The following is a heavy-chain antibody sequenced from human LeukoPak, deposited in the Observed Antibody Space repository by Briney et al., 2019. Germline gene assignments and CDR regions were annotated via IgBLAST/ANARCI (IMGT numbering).Heavy chain of an antibody. V-gene: IGHV3-23*01. CDR3: AKDRLLGVVVAIRGPESLDY. Sequence: GGSLRLSCAASGFTFSSSAMSWVRQAPGKGLEWVSNISGSGSGGSTYYADSVKGRFTISRDNSKNTLYLQMNSLRAEDTAVYYCAKDRLLGVVVAIRGPESLDYWGQGTLVTVSS. J-gene: IGHJ4*02. D-gene: IGHD3-22*01. CDR1: GFTFSSSA. CDR2: ISGSGSGGST.